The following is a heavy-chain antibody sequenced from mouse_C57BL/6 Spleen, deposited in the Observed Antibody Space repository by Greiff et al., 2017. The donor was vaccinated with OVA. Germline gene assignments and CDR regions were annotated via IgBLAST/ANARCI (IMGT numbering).Heavy chain of an antibody. CDR2: IYPGDGDT. J-gene: IGHJ4*01. CDR1: GYAFSSYW. Sequence: VQLQESGAELVKPGASVKISCKASGYAFSSYWMNWVKQRPGKGLEWIGQIYPGDGDTNYNGKFKGKATLTADKSSSTAYMQLSSLTSEDSAVYFWARGGGLLLAMDYWGQGTSVTVSS. V-gene: IGHV1-80*01. CDR3: ARGGGLLLAMDY. D-gene: IGHD2-3*01.